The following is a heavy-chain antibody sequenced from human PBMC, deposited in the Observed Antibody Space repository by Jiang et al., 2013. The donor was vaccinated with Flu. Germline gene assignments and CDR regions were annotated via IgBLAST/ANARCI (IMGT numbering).Heavy chain of an antibody. V-gene: IGHV4-59*01. CDR3: ARKTGDYYYYYGMDV. J-gene: IGHJ6*02. D-gene: IGHD1-14*01. CDR1: GGSISSYY. CDR2: IYYSGST. Sequence: GLVKPSETLSLTCTVSGGSISSYYWSWIRQPPGKGLEWIGYIYYSGSTNYNPSLKSRVTISVDTSKNQFSLKLSSVTAADTAVYYCARKTGDYYYYYGMDVWGQGTTVTVSS.